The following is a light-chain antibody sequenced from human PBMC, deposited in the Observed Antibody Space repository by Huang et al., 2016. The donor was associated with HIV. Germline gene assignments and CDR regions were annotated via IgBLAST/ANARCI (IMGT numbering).Light chain of an antibody. CDR1: QRVSSY. CDR3: QQRSNWPPRIT. CDR2: DAS. J-gene: IGKJ4*01. Sequence: EIVLTQSPATLSLSPGERATLSCRASQRVSSYLAWYQKKPGQAPRLLIYDASNRATGIPVRFSGSGSGTDFTLTISSLEPEDFAVYYCQQRSNWPPRITFGGGTKVEIK. V-gene: IGKV3-11*01.